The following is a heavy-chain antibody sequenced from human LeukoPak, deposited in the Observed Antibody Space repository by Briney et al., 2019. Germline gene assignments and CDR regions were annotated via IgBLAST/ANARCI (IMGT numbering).Heavy chain of an antibody. Sequence: SETLSLTCTVSGGSISSYYWSWIRQPPGKGLEWIGYIYCSGSTNYNPSLKSRVTISVDTSKNQFSLKLSSVIAADTAVYYCARHSLWGSYSNWFDPWGQGTLVTVSS. V-gene: IGHV4-59*08. CDR3: ARHSLWGSYSNWFDP. CDR1: GGSISSYY. CDR2: IYCSGST. J-gene: IGHJ5*02. D-gene: IGHD3-16*01.